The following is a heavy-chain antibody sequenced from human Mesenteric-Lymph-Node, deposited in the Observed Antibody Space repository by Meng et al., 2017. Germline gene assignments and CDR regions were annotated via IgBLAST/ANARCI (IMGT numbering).Heavy chain of an antibody. J-gene: IGHJ4*02. CDR1: EFTVSRYA. CDR2: ISGRATTT. D-gene: IGHD4-17*01. V-gene: IGHV3-23*04. Sequence: VQLVDAGGGVVQPGGSLRLACVASEFTVSRYALTWVGPAPGKGLGWVSAISGRATTTHYADSVKGRFTISRDNSKNMLYLQMSSLRAEDTARYYCAKAYAGLDSWGQGTLVTVSS. CDR3: AKAYAGLDS.